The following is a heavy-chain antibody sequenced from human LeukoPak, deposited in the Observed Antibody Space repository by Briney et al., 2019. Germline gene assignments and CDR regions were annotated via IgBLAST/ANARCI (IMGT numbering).Heavy chain of an antibody. D-gene: IGHD3-10*01. J-gene: IGHJ6*03. CDR1: GYTFTSYY. V-gene: IGHV1-46*01. CDR2: INPSGGST. Sequence: AASVKVSCTASGYTFTSYYIHWVRQAPGQGLEWMGLINPSGGSTNYAQKFQGRVTMTRDTSTSTVYMKLSSLRSDDTAVYYCARGPRITMVRGGQWYYYMDVWGKGTTVTISS. CDR3: ARGPRITMVRGGQWYYYMDV.